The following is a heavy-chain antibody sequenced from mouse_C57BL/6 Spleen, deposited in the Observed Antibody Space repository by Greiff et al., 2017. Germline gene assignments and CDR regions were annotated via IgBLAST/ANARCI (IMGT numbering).Heavy chain of an antibody. V-gene: IGHV1-53*01. J-gene: IGHJ1*03. D-gene: IGHD1-1*01. Sequence: QVQLKQPGTELVKPGASVKLSCKASGYTFTSYWMHWVKQRPGQGLEWIGNINPSNGGTNYNEKFKSKATLTVDKSSSTAYMQLSSLTSEDSAVYYCARGCSSHWYFDVWGTGTTVTVSS. CDR3: ARGCSSHWYFDV. CDR1: GYTFTSYW. CDR2: INPSNGGT.